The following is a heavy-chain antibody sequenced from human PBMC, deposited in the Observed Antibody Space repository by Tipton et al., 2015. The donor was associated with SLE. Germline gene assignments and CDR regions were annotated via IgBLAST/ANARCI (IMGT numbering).Heavy chain of an antibody. CDR3: VRAPDRAPSSFDY. V-gene: IGHV3-11*01. CDR1: GFTFSDYY. CDR2: ISRRGNTI. D-gene: IGHD1-14*01. J-gene: IGHJ4*02. Sequence: SLRLSCAASGFTFSDYYMNWIRQAPGKGLEWISYISRRGNTIYYADSVKGRFIISRDNTKNSLYLQMNSLGTEDTAIYYCVRAPDRAPSSFDYWGQGALVTVSS.